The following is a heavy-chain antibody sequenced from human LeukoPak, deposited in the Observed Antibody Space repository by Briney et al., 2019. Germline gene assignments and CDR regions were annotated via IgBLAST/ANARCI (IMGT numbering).Heavy chain of an antibody. CDR1: GGSISSYY. CDR2: IYYSGST. J-gene: IGHJ4*02. D-gene: IGHD6-13*01. Sequence: SETLSLTCTVSGGSISSYYWSWIRQPPGKGLEWIGYIYYSGSTNYNPSLKSRVTISVDTSKNQFSLKLSSVPAADTAVYYCARGVGSEGYPDYWGQGTLVTVSS. CDR3: ARGVGSEGYPDY. V-gene: IGHV4-59*01.